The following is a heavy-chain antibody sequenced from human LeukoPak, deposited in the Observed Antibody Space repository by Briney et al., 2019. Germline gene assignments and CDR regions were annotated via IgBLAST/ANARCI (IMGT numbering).Heavy chain of an antibody. CDR2: ISGSGGST. J-gene: IGHJ6*02. D-gene: IGHD3-22*01. CDR3: AKFRSSGYYYYYYGMDV. CDR1: GFTFSSYS. V-gene: IGHV3-23*01. Sequence: GGSLRLSCAASGFTFSSYSMNWVRQAPGKGLEWVSAISGSGGSTYYADSVKGRFTISRDNSKNTLYLQMNSLRAEDTAVYYCAKFRSSGYYYYYYGMDVWGQGTTVTVSS.